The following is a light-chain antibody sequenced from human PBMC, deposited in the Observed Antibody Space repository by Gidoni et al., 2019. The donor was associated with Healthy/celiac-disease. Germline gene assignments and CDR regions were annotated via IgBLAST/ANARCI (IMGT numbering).Light chain of an antibody. J-gene: IGKJ4*01. CDR2: GAS. CDR3: QQYGSSPRKS. V-gene: IGKV3-20*01. CDR1: QSVSSSY. Sequence: EIVLTQSPGPLSLSPGERATLSCRASQSVSSSYLAWYQQKPGQAPRLLIYGASSRATGIPDRFSGSGSGTDFTLTISRLEPEDFAVYYCQQYGSSPRKSFGGGTKVEIK.